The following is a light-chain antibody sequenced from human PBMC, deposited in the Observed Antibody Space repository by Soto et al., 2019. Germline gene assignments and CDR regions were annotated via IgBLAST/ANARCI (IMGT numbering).Light chain of an antibody. J-gene: IGKJ1*01. Sequence: EIVMTQSPATLSVSPGERVTLSCRASQSFSSNLAWYQQKPGQAPRLLIYGASTRVTDIPARFSGSGSGSEFTLTISSLQSEDFAVSYCQQYNNWPLTFGQETTVEIK. CDR3: QQYNNWPLT. V-gene: IGKV3-15*01. CDR2: GAS. CDR1: QSFSSN.